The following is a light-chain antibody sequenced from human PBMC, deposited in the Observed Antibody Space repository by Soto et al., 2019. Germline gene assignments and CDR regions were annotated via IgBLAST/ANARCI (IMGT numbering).Light chain of an antibody. CDR3: QHYSGYSRT. V-gene: IGKV1-5*01. Sequence: DIQMTQSPSTLSASVGDRVAITCRASQSISIWLAWYQQKPGKAPKLLIYNAASLESGVPPRFSGSGSGTEFTLTISSLQPDDFATYYCQHYSGYSRTFGQGTKVEIK. CDR1: QSISIW. CDR2: NAA. J-gene: IGKJ1*01.